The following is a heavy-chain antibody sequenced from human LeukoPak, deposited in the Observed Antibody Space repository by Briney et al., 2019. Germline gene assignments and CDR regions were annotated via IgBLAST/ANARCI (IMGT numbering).Heavy chain of an antibody. V-gene: IGHV1-2*02. J-gene: IGHJ5*02. CDR3: ARDPPVVGATFGFDH. D-gene: IGHD1-26*01. CDR1: GYTFTGYY. Sequence: ASVKVSCKASGYTFTGYYMHWVRQAPGQGLEWMGWINPNSGGTNYAQKFQGRVTMTRDTSISTAYMELSRLRSDDTAVYYCARDPPVVGATFGFDHWGQGTLVTVSS. CDR2: INPNSGGT.